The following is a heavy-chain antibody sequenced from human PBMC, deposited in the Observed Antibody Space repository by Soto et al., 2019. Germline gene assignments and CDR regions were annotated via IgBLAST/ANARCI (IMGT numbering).Heavy chain of an antibody. CDR2: INPNSGGT. CDR3: AREDWSRYYYGMDV. V-gene: IGHV1-2*04. Sequence: QVQLVQSGAEVKKPGASVKVSCKASGYTFTGYYMHWVRQAPGQGLEWMGWINPNSGGTNYAQKFQGWVTMTSDTSISTAYMELSRLRSDDTAVYYCAREDWSRYYYGMDVWGQGTTVTVSS. J-gene: IGHJ6*02. D-gene: IGHD2-21*01. CDR1: GYTFTGYY.